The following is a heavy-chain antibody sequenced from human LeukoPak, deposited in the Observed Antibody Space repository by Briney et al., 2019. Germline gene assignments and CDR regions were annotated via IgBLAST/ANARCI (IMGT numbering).Heavy chain of an antibody. V-gene: IGHV3-13*01. CDR2: IGTGDDT. CDR1: GFTFSTYD. J-gene: IGHJ6*02. D-gene: IGHD2-15*01. Sequence: GGSLRLSCAASGFTFSTYDMHWVRQVTGKGLEWVSAIGTGDDTYYLGSVRGRFTISRENAKNVLYLQMCSLRAEDTAVYYCAREIRETVVTRHYYYGIDVWGQGTTVTVSS. CDR3: AREIRETVVTRHYYYGIDV.